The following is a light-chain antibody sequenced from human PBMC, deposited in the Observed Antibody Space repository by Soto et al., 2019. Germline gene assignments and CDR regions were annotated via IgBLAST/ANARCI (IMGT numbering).Light chain of an antibody. CDR2: DAS. CDR3: QQYDSLPIT. Sequence: DIQLTQSPSSLPASVGERVTITCQASQDISNYLNWYQQKPGKAPELLINDASNLEMGVPSRFSGVGSGTDFTFTISSLQPEDIATYFCQQYDSLPITFGQGTRLEIK. J-gene: IGKJ5*01. V-gene: IGKV1-33*01. CDR1: QDISNY.